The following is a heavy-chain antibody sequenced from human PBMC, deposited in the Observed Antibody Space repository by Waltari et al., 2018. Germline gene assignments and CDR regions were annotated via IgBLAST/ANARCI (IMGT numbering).Heavy chain of an antibody. CDR3: ARREDSSSSVLFDY. CDR1: GYSFTSYW. J-gene: IGHJ4*02. Sequence: EVQLVQSGAEVKKPGESLKISCRGSGYSFTSYWIGWVRQMPGKGLEWMGIIYPGDSDTRYIPSFQGQVTIAADKSISTAYLQWSSLKSSDTAMYYCARREDSSSSVLFDYWGQGTLVTVSS. V-gene: IGHV5-51*01. CDR2: IYPGDSDT. D-gene: IGHD6-6*01.